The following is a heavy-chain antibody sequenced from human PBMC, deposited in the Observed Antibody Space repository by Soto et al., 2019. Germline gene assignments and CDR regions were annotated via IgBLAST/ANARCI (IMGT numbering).Heavy chain of an antibody. D-gene: IGHD4-17*01. CDR2: IHGGGNIA. CDR1: GFTFSGYA. J-gene: IGHJ4*02. Sequence: EVQLLESGGDLVQPGRSLRLSCASSGFTFSGYAMSWVRQAPGKGLAWVSVIHGGGNIAYYAESVKGRFIISRDNSKNSLYLQMSSPRGEDTAVYYCAKKSRRVTTSRHFAYLGQGTLVTVSS. V-gene: IGHV3-23*01. CDR3: AKKSRRVTTSRHFAY.